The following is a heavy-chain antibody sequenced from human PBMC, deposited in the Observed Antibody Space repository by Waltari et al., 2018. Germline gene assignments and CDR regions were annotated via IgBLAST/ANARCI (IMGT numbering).Heavy chain of an antibody. CDR2: INSDGSST. V-gene: IGHV3-74*01. Sequence: EVQLVESGGGFVQPGGSLRLSCAASGFTFSSYWMHWVRNAPGKGLVWVSRINSDGSSTSYADSVKGRFTISRDNAKNTLYLQMNSLRAEDTAVYYCARDLRKMDCSGGSCYSGVLDYWGQGTLVTVSS. CDR3: ARDLRKMDCSGGSCYSGVLDY. CDR1: GFTFSSYW. J-gene: IGHJ4*02. D-gene: IGHD2-15*01.